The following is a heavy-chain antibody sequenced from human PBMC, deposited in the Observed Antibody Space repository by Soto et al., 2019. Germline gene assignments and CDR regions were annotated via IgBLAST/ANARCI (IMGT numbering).Heavy chain of an antibody. CDR1: GYTFTTYD. CDR3: ATNYVFWSGDSDSREDACDF. J-gene: IGHJ3*01. V-gene: IGHV1-8*01. Sequence: QVQLVQSGAEVKKPGASVKVSCKASGYTFTTYDLNWVRQATGQGLEWMGWMNPNTGSTGYAQKFQGRVTMTRNTSIITAYMALSCLRPEATAVYYCATNYVFWSGDSDSREDACDFWGQGTLVIVSS. CDR2: MNPNTGST. D-gene: IGHD3-3*01.